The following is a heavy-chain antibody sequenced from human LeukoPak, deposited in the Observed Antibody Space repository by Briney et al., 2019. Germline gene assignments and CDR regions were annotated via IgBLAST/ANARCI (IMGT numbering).Heavy chain of an antibody. J-gene: IGHJ6*03. CDR2: IMPLFDTA. CDR3: ARVDRYHYYLDV. CDR1: GYTFTSYG. Sequence: SLKLSCKASGYTFTSYGISWVRQAPGQGLEWIACIMPLFDTANYAHPVKGRFTITTDNSTNTPYMQLNSLRYEDTAIYYCARVDRYHYYLDVCGKGTTVTVSS. V-gene: IGHV1-69*05.